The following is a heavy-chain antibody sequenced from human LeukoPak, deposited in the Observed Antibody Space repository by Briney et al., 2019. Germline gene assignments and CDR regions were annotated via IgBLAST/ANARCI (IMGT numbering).Heavy chain of an antibody. J-gene: IGHJ4*02. CDR1: GFTFSSYA. V-gene: IGHV3-30-3*01. D-gene: IGHD2-15*01. CDR3: ARDLCSGGSCYTGIDY. Sequence: GRPLRLSCAASGFTFSSYAMHWVRQAPGKGLEWVAVISYDGSNKYYADSVKGRFTISRDNSKNTLYLQMNSLRAEDTAVYYCARDLCSGGSCYTGIDYWGQGTLVTVSS. CDR2: ISYDGSNK.